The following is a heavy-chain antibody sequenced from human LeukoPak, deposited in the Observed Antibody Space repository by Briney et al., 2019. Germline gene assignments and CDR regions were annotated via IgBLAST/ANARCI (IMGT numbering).Heavy chain of an antibody. CDR2: IYSSGST. J-gene: IGHJ4*02. Sequence: SETLSLTCTVSGGSISNGTSYWTWIRQPAGKSLEWLGRIYSSGSTNYNPSLKSRVTISADTSKNQFSLTLTSVTAADTAVYYCARTPELRFLEWLFTHTYYFDYWGQGTLVTVSS. CDR3: ARTPELRFLEWLFTHTYYFDY. V-gene: IGHV4-61*02. CDR1: GGSISNGTSY. D-gene: IGHD3-3*01.